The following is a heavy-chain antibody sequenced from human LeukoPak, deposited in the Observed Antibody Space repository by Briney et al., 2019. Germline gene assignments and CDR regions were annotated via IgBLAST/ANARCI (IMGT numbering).Heavy chain of an antibody. J-gene: IGHJ4*02. CDR3: ASRLQSGSPWYFDF. Sequence: ASVTPSCTSSGTIYYVHWVRQAPGQGLEWKGIINPSGDTTSYARRFQGRVTMTRDTSTSTVYMELSSLRSDDTAVYFCASRLQSGSPWYFDFWGQGTLVTVSS. D-gene: IGHD1-26*01. CDR2: INPSGDTT. CDR1: GTIYY. V-gene: IGHV1-46*01.